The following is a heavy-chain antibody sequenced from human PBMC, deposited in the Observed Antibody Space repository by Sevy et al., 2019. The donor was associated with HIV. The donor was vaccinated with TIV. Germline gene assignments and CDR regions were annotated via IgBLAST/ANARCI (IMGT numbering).Heavy chain of an antibody. D-gene: IGHD3-22*01. CDR1: GFTVSSNY. J-gene: IGHJ4*02. Sequence: GGSLRLSCAASGFTVSSNYMSWVRQAPGKGLEWVSVIYGGGSTYYADSVKGRFTISRDNSKNTLYLQMNSLRAEDTAVYYCARTPYYDSSGYFDYWGQGSLVTVSS. CDR3: ARTPYYDSSGYFDY. CDR2: IYGGGST. V-gene: IGHV3-66*02.